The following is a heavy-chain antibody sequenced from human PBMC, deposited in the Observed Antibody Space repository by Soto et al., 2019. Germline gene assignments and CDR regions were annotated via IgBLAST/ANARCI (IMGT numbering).Heavy chain of an antibody. CDR3: TRDLKLRPYGMDV. V-gene: IGHV4-30-4*01. CDR1: GGPISSGDYY. J-gene: IGHJ6*02. CDR2: IYYSGST. Sequence: PSETLSLTCTVSGGPISSGDYYWSWIRQPPGKGLEWIGYIYYSGSTYYNPSLKSRVTISVDTSKNQFSLKLSSVTAADTAVYYCTRDLKLRPYGMDVWGQGTTVTVSS. D-gene: IGHD2-15*01.